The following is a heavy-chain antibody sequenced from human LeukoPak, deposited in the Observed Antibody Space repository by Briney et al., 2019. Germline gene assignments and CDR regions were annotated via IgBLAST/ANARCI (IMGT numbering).Heavy chain of an antibody. J-gene: IGHJ5*02. CDR1: GGTFSSYA. CDR3: ARDPSYGRQWLGNWFDP. Sequence: SVKVSRKASGGTFSSYAISWVRQAPGQGLEWMGRIIPIFGTANYAQKFQGRVTITTDESTSTAYMELSSLRSEDTAVYYCARDPSYGRQWLGNWFDPWGQGTLVTVSS. CDR2: IIPIFGTA. V-gene: IGHV1-69*05. D-gene: IGHD6-19*01.